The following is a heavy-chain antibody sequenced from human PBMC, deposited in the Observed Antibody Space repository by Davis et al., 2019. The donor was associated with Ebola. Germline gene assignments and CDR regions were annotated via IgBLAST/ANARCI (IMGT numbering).Heavy chain of an antibody. CDR1: EFTVSSNY. V-gene: IGHV3-49*03. Sequence: GESLKISCAASEFTVSSNYMSWFRQAAGKGLEWVGFIRSKAYAGTTDYAASVRDRFTISRDDSKTIAYLQMNSLKTEDTAVYYCARVARGYYDMADYWGQGTLVTVSS. CDR3: ARVARGYYDMADY. CDR2: IRSKAYAGTT. J-gene: IGHJ4*02. D-gene: IGHD3-22*01.